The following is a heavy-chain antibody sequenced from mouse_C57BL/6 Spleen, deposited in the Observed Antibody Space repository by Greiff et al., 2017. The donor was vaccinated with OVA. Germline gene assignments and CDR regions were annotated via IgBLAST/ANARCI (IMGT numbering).Heavy chain of an antibody. CDR2: ISYDGSN. V-gene: IGHV3-6*01. CDR1: GYSITSGYY. D-gene: IGHD4-1*02. Sequence: EVQRVESGPGLVKPSQSLSLTCSVTGYSITSGYYWNWIRQFPGNKLEWMGYISYDGSNNYNPSLKNRISITRDTSKNQFFLKLNSVTTEDTATYYCARANSYFDYWGQGTTLTVSS. J-gene: IGHJ2*01. CDR3: ARANSYFDY.